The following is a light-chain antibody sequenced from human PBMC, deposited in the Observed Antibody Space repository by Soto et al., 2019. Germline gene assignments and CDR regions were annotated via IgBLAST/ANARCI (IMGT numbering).Light chain of an antibody. Sequence: EIVLTQSPGTLSLSPGERATLSCRASQSVSSSLAWYQQKTGQAPRLLISGASSRATGIPDRFSGSGSETDFTLTISRLEPEDFALYYCQQYGGSPIRFGQGTRLESK. J-gene: IGKJ5*01. CDR2: GAS. CDR3: QQYGGSPIR. V-gene: IGKV3-20*01. CDR1: QSVSSSL.